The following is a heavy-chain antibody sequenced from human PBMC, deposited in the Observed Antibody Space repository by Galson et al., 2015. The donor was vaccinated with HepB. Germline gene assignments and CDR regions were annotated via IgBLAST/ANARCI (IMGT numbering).Heavy chain of an antibody. Sequence: SVKVSCKASGYTFTRYYMHWVRQAPGQELEWMGLINPSGGHTRYAQKFQGRVTMSRDTSTSTVYMELSSLTSEDTAVYYCTRDVEGGFHGFDHWGQGTLVPVSS. CDR1: GYTFTRYY. V-gene: IGHV1-46*03. J-gene: IGHJ4*02. D-gene: IGHD1-1*01. CDR2: INPSGGHT. CDR3: TRDVEGGFHGFDH.